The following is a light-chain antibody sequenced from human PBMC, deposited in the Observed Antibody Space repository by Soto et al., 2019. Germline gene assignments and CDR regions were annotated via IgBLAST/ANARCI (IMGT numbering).Light chain of an antibody. CDR1: QDITNY. CDR3: QHYDNFPLT. V-gene: IGKV1-33*01. J-gene: IGKJ4*01. Sequence: DIQMTQSPSSLSASVGDRVTITCQASQDITNYLNWYQQKSGKAPKLLIYDASKLETGVPSRFSGSGSGTDFTFTISGLQPEDIATYYCQHYDNFPLTFGGGTKVEIK. CDR2: DAS.